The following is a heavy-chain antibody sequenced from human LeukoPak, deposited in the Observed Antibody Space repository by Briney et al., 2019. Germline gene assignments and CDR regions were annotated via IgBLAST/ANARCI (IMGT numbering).Heavy chain of an antibody. CDR3: ARVQWELLYPDY. J-gene: IGHJ4*02. CDR2: TSYDESYK. Sequence: PGGSLRLSCAASGFTFSSYAMHWVRQAPGKGLEWVALTSYDESYKYYADSVKGRFTISRDNSKNTLYLQMNSLRTEDTAVYYCARVQWELLYPDYWGQGTLVTVSS. CDR1: GFTFSSYA. D-gene: IGHD1-26*01. V-gene: IGHV3-30-3*01.